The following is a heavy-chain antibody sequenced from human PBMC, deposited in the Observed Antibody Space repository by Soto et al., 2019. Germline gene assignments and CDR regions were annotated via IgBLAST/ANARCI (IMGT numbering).Heavy chain of an antibody. Sequence: GGSLRLSCAGSGFTFCSYAMHWVRQDTGKGLEWVAVISYDGSNKYYADSVKGRFTISRDNSKNTLYLQMNSLRAEDTAVYYCAIVHLRYCSSTSCYLRIDYVGQGTLVTVFS. J-gene: IGHJ4*02. CDR1: GFTFCSYA. CDR3: AIVHLRYCSSTSCYLRIDY. D-gene: IGHD2-2*01. CDR2: ISYDGSNK. V-gene: IGHV3-30-3*01.